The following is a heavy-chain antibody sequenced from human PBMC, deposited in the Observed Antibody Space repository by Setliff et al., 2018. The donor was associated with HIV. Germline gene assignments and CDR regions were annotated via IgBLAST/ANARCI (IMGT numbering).Heavy chain of an antibody. J-gene: IGHJ4*02. Sequence: SETLSLTCAVSDYSISSGYYWGWIRQPPGKGLEWIGSIFHSAATNYNPSLKSRTTTSVDTSQNQFSLKLTSVTAADTAVYYCASQGRSGWLWGGFVSWGQGTLVTVSS. CDR2: IFHSAAT. D-gene: IGHD6-19*01. CDR3: ASQGRSGWLWGGFVS. V-gene: IGHV4-38-2*01. CDR1: DYSISSGYY.